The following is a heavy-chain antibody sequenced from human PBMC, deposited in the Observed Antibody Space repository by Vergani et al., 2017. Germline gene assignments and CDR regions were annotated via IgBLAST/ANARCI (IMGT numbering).Heavy chain of an antibody. CDR1: GYTFTSYG. Sequence: QVQLVQSGAEVKKPGASVKVSCKASGYTFTSYGISWVRQAPGQGLEWMGRIIPILGIANYAQKFQGRVTITADKSTSTAYMELSSLRSEDTAVYYCARDGVLDSSGYYYRDYYYYGMDVWGQGTTVTVSS. D-gene: IGHD3-22*01. CDR2: IIPILGIA. J-gene: IGHJ6*02. V-gene: IGHV1-69*04. CDR3: ARDGVLDSSGYYYRDYYYYGMDV.